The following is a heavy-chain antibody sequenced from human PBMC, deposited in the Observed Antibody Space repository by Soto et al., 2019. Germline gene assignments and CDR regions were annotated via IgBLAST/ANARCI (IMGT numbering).Heavy chain of an antibody. CDR3: SRVEPIAVAGFDY. Sequence: GGSLRLSCAASGFTFSSYSMNWVRQAPGKGLEWVSSISSSSSYIYYADSVKGRFTISRDNAKNSLYLQMNSLRAEDTAVYYCSRVEPIAVAGFDYWGQGTLVPVSS. V-gene: IGHV3-21*01. D-gene: IGHD6-19*01. CDR2: ISSSSSYI. CDR1: GFTFSSYS. J-gene: IGHJ4*02.